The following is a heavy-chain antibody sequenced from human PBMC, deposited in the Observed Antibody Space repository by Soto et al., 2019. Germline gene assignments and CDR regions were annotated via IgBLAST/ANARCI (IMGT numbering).Heavy chain of an antibody. D-gene: IGHD5-12*01. CDR1: GDSVSSNSAA. Sequence: PSQTLSLTCVISGDSVSSNSAAWNWIRQSPSRGLEWLGRTYYRSKWYNDYAVSVKSRITINPDTSKNQFSLQLNSVTPEDTAVYYCARWGSLYSGYEYAFDIWGQGTMVTVSS. V-gene: IGHV6-1*01. CDR3: ARWGSLYSGYEYAFDI. CDR2: TYYRSKWYN. J-gene: IGHJ3*02.